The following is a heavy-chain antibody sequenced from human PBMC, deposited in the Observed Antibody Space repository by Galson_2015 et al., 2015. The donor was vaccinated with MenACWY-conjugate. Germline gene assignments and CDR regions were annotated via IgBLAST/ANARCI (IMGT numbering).Heavy chain of an antibody. J-gene: IGHJ5*02. D-gene: IGHD6-6*01. CDR2: IRYDGSDK. CDR3: VKDHQGASSS. Sequence: SLRLSCAASKFIFSIYGFHWVRQAPGKGLEWVAFIRYDGSDKYYGDSVKGRFTISKDNSKRTLYLQMNSLRDDTTAVYYCVKDHQGASSSWGQGTLVTVSS. V-gene: IGHV3-30*02. CDR1: KFIFSIYG.